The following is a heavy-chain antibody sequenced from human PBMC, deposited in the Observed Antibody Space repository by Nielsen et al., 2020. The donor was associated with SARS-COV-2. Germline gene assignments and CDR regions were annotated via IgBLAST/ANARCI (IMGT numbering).Heavy chain of an antibody. CDR3: ARGKYYDLLNGYLKCFDL. Sequence: GESLKISCAASGFTFSSYWMSWVRQAPGKGLEWVAVIWSDGSTNYYADSVKGRFTIARDNSKNTLYLQMNSLRVEDTAIYYCARGKYYDLLNGYLKCFDLWGQGTLVTVSS. V-gene: IGHV3-33*08. J-gene: IGHJ5*02. D-gene: IGHD3-9*01. CDR2: IWSDGSTN. CDR1: GFTFSSYW.